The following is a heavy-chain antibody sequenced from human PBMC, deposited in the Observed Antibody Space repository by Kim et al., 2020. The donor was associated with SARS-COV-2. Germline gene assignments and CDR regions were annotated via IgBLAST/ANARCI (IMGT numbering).Heavy chain of an antibody. CDR3: ARRELEWLSNFDY. J-gene: IGHJ4*02. Sequence: SETLSLTCTVSGGSISSSSYYWGWIRQPPGKGLEWIGSIYYSGSTYYNPSLKSRVTISVDTSKNQFSLKLSSVTAADTAVYYCARRELEWLSNFDYWGQGTLVTVSS. V-gene: IGHV4-39*01. D-gene: IGHD3-3*01. CDR2: IYYSGST. CDR1: GGSISSSSYY.